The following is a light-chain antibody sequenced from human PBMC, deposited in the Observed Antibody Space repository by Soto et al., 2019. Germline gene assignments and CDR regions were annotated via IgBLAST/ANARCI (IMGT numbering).Light chain of an antibody. CDR3: SSYTSSSTLGGV. CDR2: DVS. CDR1: SSDVGGYNY. Sequence: QSVLTQPASVSGSPGQSITISGTGTSSDVGGYNYVSWYQQHPGKAPKLMIYDVSNRPSGVSNRFSGSKSGNTASLTISGLQAEDEADYYCSSYTSSSTLGGVFGTGTKVTVL. J-gene: IGLJ1*01. V-gene: IGLV2-14*01.